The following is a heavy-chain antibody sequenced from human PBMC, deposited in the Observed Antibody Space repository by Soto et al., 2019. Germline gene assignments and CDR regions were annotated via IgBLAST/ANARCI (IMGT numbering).Heavy chain of an antibody. CDR1: GGSISSSKQY. D-gene: IGHD5-18*01. V-gene: IGHV4-39*01. CDR2: VYYSGTT. Sequence: SETLSLTCTVSGGSISSSKQYWGFIRQPPGKGLEWIGTVYYSGTTYYNPSLKSRVTISADASKNQFSLELRYVTAADTALYYCARHHTESLYYFYMDVWGKGTTVTVSS. CDR3: ARHHTESLYYFYMDV. J-gene: IGHJ6*03.